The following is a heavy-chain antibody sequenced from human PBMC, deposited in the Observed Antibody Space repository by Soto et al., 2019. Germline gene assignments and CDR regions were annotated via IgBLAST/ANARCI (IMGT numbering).Heavy chain of an antibody. V-gene: IGHV1-46*03. CDR1: GYTFTSCY. D-gene: IGHD3-16*02. Sequence: ASVKVSCKASGYTFTSCYMHWVRQAPGQGLEWMGIINPSGGSTSYAQKFQGRVTMTRDTSTSTVYMELSSLRSEDTAVYYCARAWPRIMITFGGVIVNPVSWFDPWGQGTLVTVSS. CDR3: ARAWPRIMITFGGVIVNPVSWFDP. J-gene: IGHJ5*02. CDR2: INPSGGST.